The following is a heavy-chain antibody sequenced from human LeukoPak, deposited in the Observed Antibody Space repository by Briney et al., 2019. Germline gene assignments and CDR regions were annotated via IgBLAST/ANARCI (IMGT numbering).Heavy chain of an antibody. V-gene: IGHV3-23*01. CDR3: AKDRRPVSDYYYFYMDV. D-gene: IGHD5/OR15-5a*01. J-gene: IGHJ6*03. CDR1: GFTFSSYA. CDR2: ISGSTTST. Sequence: GGSLRLSCAASGFTFSSYAMTWVRQAPGKGLEWVSHISGSTTSTYYADSVKGRFTISRDNSKNTLYLQMNSLRAEDMAVYYCAKDRRPVSDYYYFYMDVWGKGTTVTVSS.